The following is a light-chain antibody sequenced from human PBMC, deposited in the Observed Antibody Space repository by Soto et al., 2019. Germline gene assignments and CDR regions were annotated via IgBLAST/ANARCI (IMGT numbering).Light chain of an antibody. V-gene: IGKV3-15*01. Sequence: EIVMTQSPATLSVSPGERATLSCRASQSVSSNLAWYQQKPGQAPRLLIYGASTRATGIPARFSGSGSGTEFTLNISSLQSEDFAVDYCQQYNNWPPVTFGPGTKVDIK. J-gene: IGKJ3*01. CDR3: QQYNNWPPVT. CDR1: QSVSSN. CDR2: GAS.